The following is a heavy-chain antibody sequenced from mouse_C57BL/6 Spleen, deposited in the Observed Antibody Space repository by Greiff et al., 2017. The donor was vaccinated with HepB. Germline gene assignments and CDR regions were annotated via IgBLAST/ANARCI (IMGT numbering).Heavy chain of an antibody. D-gene: IGHD1-1*01. Sequence: QVQLQQSGAELVKPGASVKLSCKASGYTFTEYTIHWVKQRSGQGLEWIGWFYPGSGSIKYNEKFKDKATLTADKSSSTVYMELSRLTSEDSAVYFCATHGGNYYGSSSYAMDYWGQGTSVTVSS. CDR1: GYTFTEYT. V-gene: IGHV1-62-2*01. CDR2: FYPGSGSI. J-gene: IGHJ4*01. CDR3: ATHGGNYYGSSSYAMDY.